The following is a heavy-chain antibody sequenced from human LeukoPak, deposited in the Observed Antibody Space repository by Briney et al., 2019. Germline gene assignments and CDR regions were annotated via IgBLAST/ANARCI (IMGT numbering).Heavy chain of an antibody. CDR2: IYSSGST. V-gene: IGHV4-59*08. J-gene: IGHJ4*02. Sequence: PSETLSLTCTVSGGSMSSCYWSWIRQSPGKGLEWLGYIYSSGSTNYNPSLQSRVTISVDTSKNQFSLRLSSVTAADTAVYYCATHPCSGGRCRPFDYWGQGTLVTVSS. CDR3: ATHPCSGGRCRPFDY. D-gene: IGHD2-15*01. CDR1: GGSMSSCY.